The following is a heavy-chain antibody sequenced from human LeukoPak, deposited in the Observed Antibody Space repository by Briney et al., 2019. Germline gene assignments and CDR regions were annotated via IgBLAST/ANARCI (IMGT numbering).Heavy chain of an antibody. V-gene: IGHV4-34*01. D-gene: IGHD2-2*01. Sequence: SETLSLTCEVNGGSFSGYHWTWIRQPPGKGLDWIGEINDSGSPIYNPSLKSRVTISVDASKNQFSVNLTSVTAADTAVYYCARGPHQHWPLGQFWGQGSLVTVSS. J-gene: IGHJ4*02. CDR3: ARGPHQHWPLGQF. CDR1: GGSFSGYH. CDR2: INDSGSP.